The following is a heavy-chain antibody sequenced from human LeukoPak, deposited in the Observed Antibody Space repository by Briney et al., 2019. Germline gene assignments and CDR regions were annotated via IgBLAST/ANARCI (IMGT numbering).Heavy chain of an antibody. J-gene: IGHJ4*02. D-gene: IGHD3-16*02. CDR2: VHESGRT. Sequence: SETLSLTCSVSGGSNSDYYWSWIRQPPGKGLVWIGYVHESGRTSYNPSLKSRVTISGSTSNNQFSLDLNSVTAADTAVYYCARADYRGLRGFMHDYWGQGSLVTVSS. CDR3: ARADYRGLRGFMHDY. V-gene: IGHV4-59*01. CDR1: GGSNSDYY.